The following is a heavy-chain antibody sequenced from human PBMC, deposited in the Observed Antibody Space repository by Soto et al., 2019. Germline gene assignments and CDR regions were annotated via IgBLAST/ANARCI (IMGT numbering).Heavy chain of an antibody. CDR2: IKKDGSEK. CDR1: GFTFSNYW. CDR3: AAILGMDV. J-gene: IGHJ6*02. V-gene: IGHV3-7*05. Sequence: EVQLVESGGGLVQPGGSLRLSCAVSGFTFSNYWMSWVRQAPGKGLEWVANIKKDGSEKYYVDSVKGRFIISRDNGKKSLYLQKNDLRAEDTAVYYCAAILGMDVWGQGTTVTVSS. D-gene: IGHD3-3*02.